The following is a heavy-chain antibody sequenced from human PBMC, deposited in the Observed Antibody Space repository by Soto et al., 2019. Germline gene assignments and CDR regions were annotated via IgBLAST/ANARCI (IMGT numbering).Heavy chain of an antibody. CDR1: GYTFTSYG. V-gene: IGHV1-3*04. CDR3: ARAMPTASYIYFDQ. CDR2: INTGSSNT. D-gene: IGHD5-18*01. J-gene: IGHJ4*02. Sequence: QVDLVQSGAEVKEPGASVRISCEASGYTFTSYGIHWVRQAPGQRLEWLGWINTGSSNTRYSPEFQARVTITRDTSASTAYMELNSLRSEDTAVYYCARAMPTASYIYFDQWGQGTLVTVSS.